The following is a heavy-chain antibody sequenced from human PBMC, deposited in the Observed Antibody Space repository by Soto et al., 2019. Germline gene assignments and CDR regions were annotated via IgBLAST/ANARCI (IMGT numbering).Heavy chain of an antibody. Sequence: ETLSLTCTVSGGSISDHNWSWIRQPPGRGLEWIGDIYYNGRTNYNPSLKSRVTIALDTSKNWISLNLRSVTAADTDVYYCATLNYFDATDYFESWGQGTLVTVSS. CDR2: IYYNGRT. CDR1: GGSISDHN. V-gene: IGHV4-59*11. D-gene: IGHD3-22*01. CDR3: ATLNYFDATDYFES. J-gene: IGHJ4*02.